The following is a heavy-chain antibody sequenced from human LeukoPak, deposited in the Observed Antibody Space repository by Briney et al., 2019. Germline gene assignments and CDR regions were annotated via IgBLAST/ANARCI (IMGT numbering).Heavy chain of an antibody. CDR1: GFTVSSNY. V-gene: IGHV3-66*01. CDR3: ARDSSNGWYHGY. CDR2: IYSGGST. D-gene: IGHD6-19*01. Sequence: PGGSLRLSCAASGFTVSSNYMSWVRQAPGKGLEWVSAIYSGGSTYYADSVKGRFTISRDNSKNTLYLQINSLRAEDTAVYYCARDSSNGWYHGYWGQGTLVTVSS. J-gene: IGHJ4*02.